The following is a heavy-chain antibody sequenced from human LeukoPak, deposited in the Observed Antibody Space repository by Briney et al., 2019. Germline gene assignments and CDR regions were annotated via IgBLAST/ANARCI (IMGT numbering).Heavy chain of an antibody. CDR1: GGSISGYY. V-gene: IGHV4-59*01. CDR2: IYYSGTT. J-gene: IGHJ6*02. Sequence: PSETLSLTCTVSGGSISGYYWSWIRQPPGKGLEWIGYIYYSGTTNYKPSLRSRVSMLVDKSKNQFSLKLTSVTAADTAVYYCARGPRYYDSSGYRVYYYGMDVWGQGTTVTVSS. CDR3: ARGPRYYDSSGYRVYYYGMDV. D-gene: IGHD3-22*01.